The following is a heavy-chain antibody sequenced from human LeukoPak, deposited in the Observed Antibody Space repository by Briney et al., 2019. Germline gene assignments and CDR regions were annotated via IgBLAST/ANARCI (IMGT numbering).Heavy chain of an antibody. Sequence: GASVKVSCKASGYTFTSYGISWVRQAPGQGLEWMGWISAYNGNTNYAQKLQGRVTMTTDTSTSTAYMELRSLRSDDTAVYYCARTRGATDYYYGSGSYYYFDYWGQGTLVTVSS. CDR3: ARTRGATDYYYGSGSYYYFDY. J-gene: IGHJ4*02. V-gene: IGHV1-18*01. CDR1: GYTFTSYG. D-gene: IGHD3-10*01. CDR2: ISAYNGNT.